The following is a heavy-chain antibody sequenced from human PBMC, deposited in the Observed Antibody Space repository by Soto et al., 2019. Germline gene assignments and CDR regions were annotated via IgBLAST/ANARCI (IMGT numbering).Heavy chain of an antibody. V-gene: IGHV3-23*01. D-gene: IGHD3-3*01. CDR1: GFTFNTYA. J-gene: IGHJ5*02. CDR3: AKSALDFWNGYAYATDP. CDR2: ISGSGGTT. Sequence: GGSLRLSCAASGFTFNTYAVSWVRQPPGKGLEWVSAISGSGGTTDYADSVTGRFTISRDNSKNTLFLQMNSGGAEHTAVYFCAKSALDFWNGYAYATDPWGQGNLVNVSS.